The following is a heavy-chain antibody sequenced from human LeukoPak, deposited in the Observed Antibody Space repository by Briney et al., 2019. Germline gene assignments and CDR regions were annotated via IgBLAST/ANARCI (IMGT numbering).Heavy chain of an antibody. J-gene: IGHJ6*02. CDR2: FDPEDGET. V-gene: IGHV1-24*01. CDR3: ATLNYYYYGMDV. Sequence: ASVTVSCKVSGYTLTELSMHWVRQAPGKGLEWMGGFDPEDGETIYAQKFQGRVTMTEDTSTDTAYMELSSLRSEDTAVYYCATLNYYYYGMDVWGQGTTVTVSS. CDR1: GYTLTELS.